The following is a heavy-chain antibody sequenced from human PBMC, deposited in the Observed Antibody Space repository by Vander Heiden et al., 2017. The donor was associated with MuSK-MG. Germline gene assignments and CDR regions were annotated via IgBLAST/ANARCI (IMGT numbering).Heavy chain of an antibody. Sequence: EVKLVESGGGLVQPGGSLRLSCAASGFTFRSYSMNWVRQASGKGLEWVSYIRSSSITIYYEDSVKGRFTSSRDNAKNSLYLQMNSLRAEDTAVYDWARGCGGDCYEEYFQHWGQGTLVTGSS. D-gene: IGHD2-21*01. V-gene: IGHV3-48*01. CDR2: IRSSSITI. CDR1: GFTFRSYS. CDR3: ARGCGGDCYEEYFQH. J-gene: IGHJ1*01.